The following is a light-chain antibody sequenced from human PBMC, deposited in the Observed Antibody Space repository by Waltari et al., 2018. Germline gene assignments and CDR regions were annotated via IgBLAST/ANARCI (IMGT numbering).Light chain of an antibody. J-gene: IGLJ3*02. CDR1: RSNLGNNY. V-gene: IGLV1-47*01. CDR2: RNN. CDR3: AVWDDSLSGRV. Sequence: QSVLTQPPSASGTPGQRVTISCSGSRSNLGNNYVYWYPQPPGTATKLLIYRNNQRPSGVPDRFSGSKSGTSASLAISGLRSEDEADYYCAVWDDSLSGRVFGGGTKVTVL.